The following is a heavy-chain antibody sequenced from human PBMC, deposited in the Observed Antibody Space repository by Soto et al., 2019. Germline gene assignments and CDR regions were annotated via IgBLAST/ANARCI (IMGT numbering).Heavy chain of an antibody. J-gene: IGHJ4*02. CDR3: ARGVSSSGFGY. CDR1: GFTFSSYW. CDR2: IKQDGSEK. Sequence: EAQLVESGGGLVQPGGSLRLSCAASGFTFSSYWMSWVRQAPGKGLEWVANIKQDGSEKYYVDSVKGRFTISRDNAKNSLYLQMNSPRAEDMAVYYCARGVSSSGFGYWGQGTLVTVSS. D-gene: IGHD6-13*01. V-gene: IGHV3-7*01.